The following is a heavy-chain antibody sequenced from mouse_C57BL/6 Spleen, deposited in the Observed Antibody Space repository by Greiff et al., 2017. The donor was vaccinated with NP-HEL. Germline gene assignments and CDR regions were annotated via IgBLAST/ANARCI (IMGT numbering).Heavy chain of an antibody. Sequence: VQLQQSGPELVKPGASVKISCKASGYEFSSSWMNWVKQRPGKGLEWIGRIYPGDGDTNYNGKFKGKATLTADKSSSTAYMQLSSLTSEDSAVYFCARGGYDYGGFAYWGQGTLVTVSA. CDR2: IYPGDGDT. CDR3: ARGGYDYGGFAY. J-gene: IGHJ3*01. D-gene: IGHD2-4*01. CDR1: GYEFSSSW. V-gene: IGHV1-82*01.